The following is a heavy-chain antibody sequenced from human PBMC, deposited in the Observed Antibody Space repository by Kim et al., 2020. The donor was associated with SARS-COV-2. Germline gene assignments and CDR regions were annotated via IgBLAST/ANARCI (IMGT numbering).Heavy chain of an antibody. Sequence: GGSLRLSCAASGFTFSNYGMHWVRQAPGKGLEWVAVISYDGSNKYYADSVNGRFTISRDNSKNTLYLQMNSLRAEDTAVYYCAKLIWFGELSFDSWGQGTLVTVSS. CDR3: AKLIWFGELSFDS. CDR1: GFTFSNYG. V-gene: IGHV3-30*18. CDR2: ISYDGSNK. D-gene: IGHD3-10*01. J-gene: IGHJ4*02.